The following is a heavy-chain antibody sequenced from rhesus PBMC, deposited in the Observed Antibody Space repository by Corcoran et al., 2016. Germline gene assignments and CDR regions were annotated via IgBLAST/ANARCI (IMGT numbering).Heavy chain of an antibody. CDR1: GGSISDSYR. J-gene: IGHJ3*01. CDR3: ARESWAFDF. Sequence: QVQLQESGPGVVKPSETLSLTCAVSGGSISDSYRWSWIRLPPGQGLEWIGYIYGSSTSTNYNPSLKSRDTSSKDTSKNQFSLKLSSVTAADTAVYYCARESWAFDFWGQGLRVTVSS. CDR2: IYGSSTST. V-gene: IGHV4S10*01.